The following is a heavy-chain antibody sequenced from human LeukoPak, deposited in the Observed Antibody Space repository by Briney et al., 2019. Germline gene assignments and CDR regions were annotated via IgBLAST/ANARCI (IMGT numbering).Heavy chain of an antibody. V-gene: IGHV5-51*01. CDR1: GYIFTSYW. CDR3: ARPSSYYDFWSADY. D-gene: IGHD3-3*01. CDR2: IYPGDSDT. J-gene: IGHJ4*02. Sequence: GESLQISCKGSGYIFTSYWIGWVRQVPGKGLEWMGIIYPGDSDTRYSPSFQGQVTISADKSISTAYLQWSSLKASDTAMYYCARPSSYYDFWSADYWGQGTLVTVSS.